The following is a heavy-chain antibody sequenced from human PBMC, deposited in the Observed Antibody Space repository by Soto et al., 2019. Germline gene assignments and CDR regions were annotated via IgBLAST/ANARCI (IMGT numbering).Heavy chain of an antibody. D-gene: IGHD6-19*01. J-gene: IGHJ4*02. CDR3: AKLGDSVAGTKYYFDY. V-gene: IGHV3-23*01. Sequence: PVGSLRLSCAASGFTCSSYAMSWVRQAPGKGLEWVSAISGSGGSTYYADSVKGRFTISRDNSKNTLYLQMNSLRAEDTAVYYCAKLGDSVAGTKYYFDYWGQGTLVTVSS. CDR1: GFTCSSYA. CDR2: ISGSGGST.